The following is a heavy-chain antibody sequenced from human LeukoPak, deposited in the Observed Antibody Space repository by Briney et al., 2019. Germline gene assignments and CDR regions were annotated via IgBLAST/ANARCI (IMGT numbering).Heavy chain of an antibody. J-gene: IGHJ4*02. V-gene: IGHV4-39*07. D-gene: IGHD6-13*01. CDR1: GGSISSGEYY. CDR3: ARGCYVTTRGGAAAGFLDY. Sequence: SSETLSLTCSVSGGSISSGEYYWNWIRQPPGKGLEWIGEINHGGSTNYNPSLKSRVTISVDTSHNQFSLRLSSVTAADTAVYYYARGCYVTTRGGAAAGFLDYWGQGTLVTVST. CDR2: INHGGST.